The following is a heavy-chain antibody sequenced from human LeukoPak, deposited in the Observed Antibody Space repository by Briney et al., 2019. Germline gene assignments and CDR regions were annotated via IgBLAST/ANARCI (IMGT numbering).Heavy chain of an antibody. V-gene: IGHV3-23*01. D-gene: IGHD1-1*01. CDR3: AINWNCDY. J-gene: IGHJ4*02. CDR1: GFTFSNYA. CDR2: ISASGQP. Sequence: GGSLRLSCAASGFTFSNYAMSWVRQAPGKGLEYVSVISASGQPYYVESVKGRFAISRDNAKNTRFLQMNSLRAEDTAIYYFAINWNCDYWGEGTLVTVSS.